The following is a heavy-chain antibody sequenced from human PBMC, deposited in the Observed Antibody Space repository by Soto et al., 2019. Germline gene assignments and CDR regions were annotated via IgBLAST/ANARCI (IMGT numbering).Heavy chain of an antibody. CDR1: GYTFTGYY. Sequence: QVQLVQSGAEVKKPGASVKVSCKASGYTFTGYYMHWVRQAPGQGLEWMGWINPNSGGTNYAQKFKGWVTMTRDTSIGPAYMELSRLRSDDTAVYYCARGTRGRYSYGYNDYWGQGTLVTVSS. CDR2: INPNSGGT. D-gene: IGHD5-18*01. CDR3: ARGTRGRYSYGYNDY. V-gene: IGHV1-2*04. J-gene: IGHJ4*02.